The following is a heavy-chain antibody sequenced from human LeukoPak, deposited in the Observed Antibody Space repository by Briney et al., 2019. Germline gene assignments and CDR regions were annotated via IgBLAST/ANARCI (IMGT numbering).Heavy chain of an antibody. CDR3: AKRTGITAAGLYFDF. Sequence: SETLSLTCAVYGGSFSGYYWSWIRQPPGKGLEWIGEINHSGSTNYNPSLKSRVTISVDTSKNQFSLKLSSVTAADTAVYYCAKRTGITAAGLYFDFLGQGTLVTVSS. CDR2: INHSGST. J-gene: IGHJ4*02. V-gene: IGHV4-34*01. D-gene: IGHD3-10*01. CDR1: GGSFSGYY.